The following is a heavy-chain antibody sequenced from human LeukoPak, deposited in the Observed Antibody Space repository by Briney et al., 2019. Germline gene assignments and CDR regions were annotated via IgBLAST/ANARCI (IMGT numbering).Heavy chain of an antibody. J-gene: IGHJ3*02. CDR3: ARHGGETIVSMILHAFDI. CDR1: GGSIRSYS. Sequence: SETLSLTCTVSGGSIRSYSWSWIRQPPGKGLEWIGSKSYSGSTNYNPSLKSRVTTSVDTSKNQISLELTSVTAADTAVYYCARHGGETIVSMILHAFDIWGQGTVVTVSS. D-gene: IGHD5/OR15-5a*01. V-gene: IGHV4-59*08. CDR2: KSYSGST.